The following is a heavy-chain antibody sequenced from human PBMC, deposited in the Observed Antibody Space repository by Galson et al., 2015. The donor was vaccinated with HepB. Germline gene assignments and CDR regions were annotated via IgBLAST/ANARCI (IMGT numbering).Heavy chain of an antibody. D-gene: IGHD6-25*01. CDR3: ATDPDSSGWVP. CDR2: VDPEDGET. CDR1: GYAFTDYY. J-gene: IGHJ5*02. V-gene: IGHV1-69-2*01. Sequence: VKVSCKASGYAFTDYYMHWVQQAPGKGLEWMGLVDPEDGETIYAEKFQGRVTITADTSTDTAYMELSSLRSEDTAVYYCATDPDSSGWVPWGQGTLVTVSS.